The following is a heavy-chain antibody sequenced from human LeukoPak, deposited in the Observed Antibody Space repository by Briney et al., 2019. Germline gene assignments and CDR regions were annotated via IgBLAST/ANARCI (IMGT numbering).Heavy chain of an antibody. CDR3: ARVDSTSYGDLFYYYYYMDV. Sequence: SETLSLTCTVSGGSISSSSYYWGWIRQPPGKGLEWIGSIYYSGSTYYNPSLKSRVTISVDTSKNQFSLKLSSVTAADTAVYYCARVDSTSYGDLFYYYYYMDVWGKGTTVTVSS. CDR1: GGSISSSSYY. V-gene: IGHV4-39*07. J-gene: IGHJ6*03. D-gene: IGHD5-18*01. CDR2: IYYSGST.